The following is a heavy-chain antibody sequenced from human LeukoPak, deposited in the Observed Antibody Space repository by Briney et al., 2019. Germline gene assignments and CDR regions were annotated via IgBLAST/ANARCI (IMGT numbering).Heavy chain of an antibody. J-gene: IGHJ4*02. D-gene: IGHD5-18*01. Sequence: SETLSLTCTVSGGSISSSSYYWGWLRQPPGKGLEWIGSIYYSGSTYYNPSLKSRVTISVDTSKNQFSLKLSSVTAADTAVYYCARGYSYGEKTFDYWGQGTLVTVSS. CDR1: GGSISSSSYY. V-gene: IGHV4-39*07. CDR2: IYYSGST. CDR3: ARGYSYGEKTFDY.